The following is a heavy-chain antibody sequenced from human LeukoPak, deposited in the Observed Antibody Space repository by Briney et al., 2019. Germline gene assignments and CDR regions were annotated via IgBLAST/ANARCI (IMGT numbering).Heavy chain of an antibody. CDR1: GFTFSSYS. CDR2: ISSSSSYI. J-gene: IGHJ4*02. D-gene: IGHD6-13*01. V-gene: IGHV3-21*01. CDR3: ASDGYGSSWYFDY. Sequence: GGSLRLSCAASGFTFSSYSMNWVRQAPGKGLEWVSSISSSSSYIYYADSVKGRFTISRDNAKNSLYLQMNSLRAEDTAVYYCASDGYGSSWYFDYWGQGTLVTVSS.